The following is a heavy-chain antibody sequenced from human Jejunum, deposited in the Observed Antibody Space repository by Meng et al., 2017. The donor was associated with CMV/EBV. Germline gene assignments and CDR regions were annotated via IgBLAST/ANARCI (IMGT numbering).Heavy chain of an antibody. V-gene: IGHV1-8*01. CDR2: MNPNTGER. CDR1: GYAFLSSD. D-gene: IGHD2/OR15-2a*01. Sequence: CKVAGYAFLSSDINRGRLGTGQGHEWMGWMNPNTGERSIEQKVQGKVTLTKNTAIATVYMELSSLRPEDADVYYCVRAYRRTYFGDYWGQGTLVTVSS. CDR3: VRAYRRTYFGDY. J-gene: IGHJ4*02.